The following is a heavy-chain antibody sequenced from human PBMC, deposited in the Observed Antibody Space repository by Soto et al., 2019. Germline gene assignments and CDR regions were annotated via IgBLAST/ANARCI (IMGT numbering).Heavy chain of an antibody. CDR3: ARFQYTVVTPLGL. D-gene: IGHD2-21*02. CDR1: GGSISSGYYY. V-gene: IGHV4-30-4*01. CDR2: IYYSGNT. Sequence: PSETLSLTCSVSGGSISSGYYYWSWIRQPPGKGLEWIGNIYYSGNTYYNPSLKSRVTISLDTPKNQFSLKLTSVTAADTAIYYCARFQYTVVTPLGLWGQGTIVTVSS. J-gene: IGHJ3*01.